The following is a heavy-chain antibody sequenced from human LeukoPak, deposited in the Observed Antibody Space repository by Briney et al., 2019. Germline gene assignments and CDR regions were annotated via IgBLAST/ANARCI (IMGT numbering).Heavy chain of an antibody. J-gene: IGHJ4*02. V-gene: IGHV3-11*01. CDR2: TSSIGTT. D-gene: IGHD5-18*01. Sequence: GESLRLSCAASGFTFSDYYMAWIRQAPGKGLEWVSYTSSIGTTYYEDSAKGRFTISRDNARNSLDLQMNSLTVEDTAVYYCVRRRGSAYGVLDYWGQGALVTVSP. CDR1: GFTFSDYY. CDR3: VRRRGSAYGVLDY.